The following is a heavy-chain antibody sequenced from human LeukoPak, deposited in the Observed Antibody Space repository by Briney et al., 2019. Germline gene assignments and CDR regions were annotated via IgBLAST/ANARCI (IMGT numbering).Heavy chain of an antibody. Sequence: SESLSLTCTVSGGSISSFYWSWIRQPPGKGLEWIGYMYNRGNTNYNPSLKSRVTISEDTSQNQLSLQLRSVTAADTAVYYCAATIKRDYGDTNLDYWGQGTVVTVSS. D-gene: IGHD4-17*01. CDR1: GGSISSFY. CDR3: AATIKRDYGDTNLDY. CDR2: MYNRGNT. V-gene: IGHV4-59*01. J-gene: IGHJ4*02.